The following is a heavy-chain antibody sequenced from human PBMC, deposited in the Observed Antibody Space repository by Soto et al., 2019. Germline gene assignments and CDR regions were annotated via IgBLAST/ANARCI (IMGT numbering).Heavy chain of an antibody. CDR1: GDSISTYY. J-gene: IGHJ4*02. Sequence: SETLSLTCTVSGDSISTYYWSWIRQFPGKGLEWIGYIYYTGSTDYNPSLKRRVSVSIDTPSHQFSLNLRSVSAADTAIYYCAREYQAPGFDAGGGETLVPVP. CDR2: IYYTGST. D-gene: IGHD2-2*01. V-gene: IGHV4-59*01. CDR3: AREYQAPGFDA.